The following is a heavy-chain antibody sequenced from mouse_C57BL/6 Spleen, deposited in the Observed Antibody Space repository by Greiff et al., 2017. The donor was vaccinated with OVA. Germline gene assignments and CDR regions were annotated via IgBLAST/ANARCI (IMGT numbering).Heavy chain of an antibody. J-gene: IGHJ1*03. CDR1: GFNIKDYY. Sequence: VQLQQSGAELVKPGASVKLSCTASGFNIKDYYMHWVKQRTEQGLEWIGRIDPEDGETKYDPKFQGKATITADTSSNTAYLQLSSLTSEDTAVYYCARWRGYDGDWYFDVWGTGTTVTVSS. CDR3: ARWRGYDGDWYFDV. D-gene: IGHD2-2*01. CDR2: IDPEDGET. V-gene: IGHV14-2*01.